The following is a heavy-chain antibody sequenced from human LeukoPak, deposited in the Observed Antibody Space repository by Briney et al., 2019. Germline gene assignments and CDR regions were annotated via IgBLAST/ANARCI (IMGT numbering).Heavy chain of an antibody. CDR1: GLTFSNYY. J-gene: IGHJ4*02. Sequence: GGSLRLSCAASGLTFSNYYMHWVRQAPGKGLEYVSAISASGDSTYYTNSVKGRFTMSRDNSKNTLYLQMGSLRAEDMAVYYCARAPRYFASGLYYFDFWGQGTLVTVSS. CDR2: ISASGDST. CDR3: ARAPRYFASGLYYFDF. V-gene: IGHV3-64*01. D-gene: IGHD3-10*01.